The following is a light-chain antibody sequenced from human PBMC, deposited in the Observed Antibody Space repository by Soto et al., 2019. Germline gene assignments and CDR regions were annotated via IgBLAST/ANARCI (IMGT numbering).Light chain of an antibody. CDR1: QTVRDN. CDR3: QQYNDWRIT. J-gene: IGKJ4*01. CDR2: GTS. V-gene: IGKV3-15*01. Sequence: EIVMTQSSVTLSVFPGERATLSCRTSQTVRDNLAWYQQRPGQAPRLLISGTSIRVTGTPASFSGSGSGTEFTLTISSLQSEDFAVYYCQQYNDWRITFGGGTKVDIK.